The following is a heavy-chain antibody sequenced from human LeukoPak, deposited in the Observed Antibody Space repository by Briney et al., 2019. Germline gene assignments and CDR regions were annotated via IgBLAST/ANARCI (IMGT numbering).Heavy chain of an antibody. CDR2: IYYSGST. V-gene: IGHV4-31*03. D-gene: IGHD3-10*01. Sequence: PSETLSLTCTVSGGSISSRNYYWSWIRQHPGKGLEWIGYIYYSGSTYYNPSLKSRLTMSVDTSENQFSLKLTSVTAADTAVYYCARTHGSGSYIFDYWGQGTLVTVSS. J-gene: IGHJ4*02. CDR1: GGSISSRNYY. CDR3: ARTHGSGSYIFDY.